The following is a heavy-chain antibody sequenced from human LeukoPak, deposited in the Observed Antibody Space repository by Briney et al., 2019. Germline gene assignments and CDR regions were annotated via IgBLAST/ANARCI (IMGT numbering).Heavy chain of an antibody. CDR1: GFTFSNYD. D-gene: IGHD6-19*01. CDR2: IGTAGDI. CDR3: ARSAVAGTFDY. V-gene: IGHV3-13*01. Sequence: PGGSLRLSCAASGFTFSNYDMYWVRQATGKGLEWVSGIGTAGDIYYPGSVKGRFTISRENAKNSLYLQMNSLRAEDTAVYYCARSAVAGTFDYWGQGTLVTVSS. J-gene: IGHJ4*02.